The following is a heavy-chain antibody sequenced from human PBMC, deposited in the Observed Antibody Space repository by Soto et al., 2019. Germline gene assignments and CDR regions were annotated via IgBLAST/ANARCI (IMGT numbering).Heavy chain of an antibody. CDR3: ARSPLRSYHMYV. Sequence: GGSLRLSCAASGFTVSSNYMNWVRQAPGKGLEWVSVIYSGGATYYADSVKGRFTISRDNSKNTLSLQMNSLTAEDTAVYYCARSPLRSYHMYVWGKGTTVTVSS. CDR1: GFTVSSNY. V-gene: IGHV3-66*01. CDR2: IYSGGAT. D-gene: IGHD4-17*01. J-gene: IGHJ6*03.